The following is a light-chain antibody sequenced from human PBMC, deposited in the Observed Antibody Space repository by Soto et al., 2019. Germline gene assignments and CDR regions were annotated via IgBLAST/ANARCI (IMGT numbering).Light chain of an antibody. V-gene: IGKV3-20*01. CDR1: QSVSSNY. Sequence: EIVLTQSPGTLSLSPGERATLSCRASQSVSSNYLAWYQQKPGQAPRLLIYGASTRATGIPNRFSGSGSGTVFTLTISRLEPEDFAVYYCQQYGTSSFTFGPGTKVDIK. CDR2: GAS. CDR3: QQYGTSSFT. J-gene: IGKJ3*01.